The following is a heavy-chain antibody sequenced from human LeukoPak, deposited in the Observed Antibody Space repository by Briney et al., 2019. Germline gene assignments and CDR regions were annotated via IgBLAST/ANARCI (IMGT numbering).Heavy chain of an antibody. D-gene: IGHD5-24*01. J-gene: IGHJ4*02. CDR3: AKDPRVGSRVATPCH. V-gene: IGHV3-23*01. CDR1: GFTFTSYA. CDR2: ISGSGGST. Sequence: GGSLRLSCAASGFTFTSYAMSWVRQAPGKGLEWVSAISGSGGSTYYADPVKGRFTISRDNSKSTLSLQMNSLRAEDTAVYYCAKDPRVGSRVATPCHWGQGTLVTVSS.